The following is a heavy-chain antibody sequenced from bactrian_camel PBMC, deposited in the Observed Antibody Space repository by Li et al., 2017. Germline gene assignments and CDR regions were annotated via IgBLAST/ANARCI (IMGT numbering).Heavy chain of an antibody. D-gene: IGHD4*01. J-gene: IGHJ6*01. V-gene: IGHV3S53*01. CDR3: AADGRLRGACDNADFGY. CDR1: GFKYNSYC. CDR2: IDSDGST. Sequence: HVQLVESGGGSVQAGGSLRLSCVASGFKYNSYCMGWYRQAPGKEREEVAHIDSDGSTRYADSVKGRFTISQDYDKNTLSLQMNSLKPEDTAIYYCAADGRLRGACDNADFGYWGQGTQVTVS.